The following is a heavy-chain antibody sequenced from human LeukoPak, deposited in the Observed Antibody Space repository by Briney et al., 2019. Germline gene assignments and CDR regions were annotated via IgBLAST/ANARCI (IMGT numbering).Heavy chain of an antibody. D-gene: IGHD6-19*01. CDR2: ISYDGSNK. Sequence: PGGSLRLSCAASGFIFSSYAMHWVRQTPGKGLEWMAVISYDGSNKYYADSVKGRFTISRDNSKNTLHLQMNSLRAEDTAVYYCARDGPHSSGWY. CDR1: GFIFSSYA. J-gene: IGHJ2*01. V-gene: IGHV3-30*01. CDR3: ARDGPHSSGWY.